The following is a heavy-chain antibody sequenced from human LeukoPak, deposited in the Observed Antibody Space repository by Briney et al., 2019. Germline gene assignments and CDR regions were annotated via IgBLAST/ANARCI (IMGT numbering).Heavy chain of an antibody. V-gene: IGHV3-64D*06. Sequence: PGGSLRLSCAASGFTFSSYSMNWVRQAPGKGLEYVSAISSNGGSTYYADSVKGRFTISRDNSKSTLYLQMSSLRAEDTAVYYCVKDLLRSGSSGWFGGYFDYWGQGTLVTVSS. CDR3: VKDLLRSGSSGWFGGYFDY. D-gene: IGHD6-19*01. CDR1: GFTFSSYS. CDR2: ISSNGGST. J-gene: IGHJ4*02.